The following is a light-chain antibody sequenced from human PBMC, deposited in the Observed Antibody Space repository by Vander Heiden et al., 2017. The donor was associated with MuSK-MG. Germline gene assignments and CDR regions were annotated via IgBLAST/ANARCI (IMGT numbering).Light chain of an antibody. CDR2: WAS. CDR3: QQYYTTLS. Sequence: DIVMTQSPDSPAVSLGERATINWKCSPRVLKRSNNRNFLAWYQQQPGQPPKLLISWASTRESGVPARFSGSESGTDFTLTISSVQAEAVAVYYCQQYYTTLSFGPGTKVEIK. J-gene: IGKJ3*01. V-gene: IGKV4-1*01. CDR1: PRVLKRSNNRNF.